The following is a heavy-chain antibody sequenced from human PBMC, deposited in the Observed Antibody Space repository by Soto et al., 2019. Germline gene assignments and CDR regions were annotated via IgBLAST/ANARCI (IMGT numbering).Heavy chain of an antibody. CDR2: IIPIFGTA. CDR3: TRKPMGVEYCDGMDV. D-gene: IGHD3-3*01. CDR1: GGTFSSFA. V-gene: IGHV1-69*12. Sequence: QVQLVQSGAEVKKPGSSVKVSCKASGGTFSSFAINWVRQAPGQGLEWMGGIIPIFGTADYAQKFQGRVTITADESTRTAYMELSSLRSEDTAVYYCTRKPMGVEYCDGMDVGGQGTTVTVSS. J-gene: IGHJ6*02.